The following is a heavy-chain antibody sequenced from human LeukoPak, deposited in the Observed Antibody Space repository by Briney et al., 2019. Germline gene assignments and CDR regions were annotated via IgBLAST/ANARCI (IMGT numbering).Heavy chain of an antibody. CDR1: GFTVSSNY. Sequence: PGGSLRLSCAASGFTVSSNYMSWVRQAPGKGLEWVSVIYSGGSTYYADSVKGRFTISTDNSKNTLYLQMNSLRAEDTAVYYCATRYSSSWYSFDYWGQGTLVTVSS. J-gene: IGHJ4*02. V-gene: IGHV3-66*01. D-gene: IGHD6-13*01. CDR3: ATRYSSSWYSFDY. CDR2: IYSGGST.